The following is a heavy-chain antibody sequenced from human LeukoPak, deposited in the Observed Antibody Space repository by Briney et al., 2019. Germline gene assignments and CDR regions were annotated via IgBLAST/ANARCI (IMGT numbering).Heavy chain of an antibody. D-gene: IGHD4-17*01. J-gene: IGHJ4*02. Sequence: GGSLRLSCAASGFTFSSYGMHWVRQAPGKGLEWVSSISSSSSYIYYADSVKGRFTISRDNAKNSLYLQMNSLRAEDTAVYYCARHGDYAEDYWGQGTLVTVSS. CDR1: GFTFSSYG. V-gene: IGHV3-21*01. CDR3: ARHGDYAEDY. CDR2: ISSSSSYI.